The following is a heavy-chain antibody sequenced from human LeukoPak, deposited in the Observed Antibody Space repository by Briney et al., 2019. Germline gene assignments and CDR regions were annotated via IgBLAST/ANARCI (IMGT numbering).Heavy chain of an antibody. D-gene: IGHD1-26*01. CDR1: GFTFNGYY. CDR2: IHPYSGGS. V-gene: IGHV1-2*06. Sequence: ASVKVSCKASGFTFNGYYVHWVRQAPGQGLEWMGRIHPYSGGSNSAQKFQGRVTMARDMSINTVYMELCGLRSDDTALYYCASAVPAIVIPQNGFDIWGPGTMVTVSS. CDR3: ASAVPAIVIPQNGFDI. J-gene: IGHJ3*02.